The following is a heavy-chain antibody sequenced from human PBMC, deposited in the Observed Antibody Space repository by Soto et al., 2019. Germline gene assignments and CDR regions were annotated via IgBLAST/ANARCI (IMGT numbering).Heavy chain of an antibody. CDR3: ASELNWLLAFHY. J-gene: IGHJ4*02. CDR2: TWHDGGNK. Sequence: QVQLVESGGGVVQSGRSLRLSCAASGFAFSTYGMHWVRQAPGKGLEWVAMTWHDGGNKYYADSVKGRFAISRDNSKNALYLQMNSLRAEDTAVYFCASELNWLLAFHYWGQGTLVTVSS. V-gene: IGHV3-33*01. D-gene: IGHD3-9*01. CDR1: GFAFSTYG.